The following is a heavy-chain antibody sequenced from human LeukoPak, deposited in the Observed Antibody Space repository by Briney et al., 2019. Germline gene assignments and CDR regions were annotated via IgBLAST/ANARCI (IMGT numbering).Heavy chain of an antibody. D-gene: IGHD2-15*01. J-gene: IGHJ1*01. CDR2: ISGSGAST. CDR1: GFTFSSYA. Sequence: GGSLRLSCAASGFTFSSYAMSWVRQAPGKELEWVSSISGSGASTYFADSVKGRFTISRDNSKNTLYLQMNSLRAEDTAVYYCAKDLTRVVVAAIGDFQHWGQGTLVTVSS. CDR3: AKDLTRVVVAAIGDFQH. V-gene: IGHV3-23*01.